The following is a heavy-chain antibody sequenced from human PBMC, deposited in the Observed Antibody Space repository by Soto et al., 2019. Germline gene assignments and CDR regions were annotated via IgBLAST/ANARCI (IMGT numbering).Heavy chain of an antibody. J-gene: IGHJ6*02. CDR1: GGSISSSSYY. V-gene: IGHV4-61*05. CDR3: ARRDGVYYYYGMDV. Sequence: SETLSLTCTVSGGSISSSSYYWGWIRQPPGKGLEWIGYIYYSGSTNYNPSLKSRVTISVDTSKNQFSLKLSSVTAADTAVYYCARRDGVYYYYGMDVWGQGTTVTVSS. CDR2: IYYSGST.